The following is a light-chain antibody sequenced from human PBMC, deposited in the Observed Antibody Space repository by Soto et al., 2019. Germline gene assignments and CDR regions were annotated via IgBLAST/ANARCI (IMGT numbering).Light chain of an antibody. Sequence: EIVMTQSPATLSVSPGERATLSCRASQSVSSNLAWYQQKPGQAPRLLIYGASTRATDIPARCSGSGSGTEFTLTINSLQSEDVAVYYCQQYNNWRGPFGQGTKVEIK. CDR1: QSVSSN. J-gene: IGKJ1*01. CDR3: QQYNNWRGP. V-gene: IGKV3-15*01. CDR2: GAS.